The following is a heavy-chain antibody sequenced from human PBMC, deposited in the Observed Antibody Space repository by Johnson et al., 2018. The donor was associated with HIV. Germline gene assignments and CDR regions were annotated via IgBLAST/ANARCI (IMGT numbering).Heavy chain of an antibody. V-gene: IGHV3-30*03. Sequence: QVQLVESGGGVVQPGRSLRLSCAASGFTFSTYGLHWVRQAPGRGLEWVAVMSYDGSERYYVDSVRGRFTISRDNAKNSLYLQMNSLRAEDTAVYYCARPIARGASDIWGQGTMVTVSS. J-gene: IGHJ3*02. CDR1: GFTFSTYG. D-gene: IGHD3-10*01. CDR3: ARPIARGASDI. CDR2: MSYDGSER.